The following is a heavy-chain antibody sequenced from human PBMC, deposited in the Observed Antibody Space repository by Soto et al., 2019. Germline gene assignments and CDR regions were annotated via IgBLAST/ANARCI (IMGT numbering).Heavy chain of an antibody. CDR1: GFTFTSSA. D-gene: IGHD3-22*01. J-gene: IGHJ5*02. CDR3: AAWYYYDGSGYMDP. V-gene: IGHV1-58*01. Sequence: SVKVSCKASGFTFTSSAVQWVRQARGQRLEWIGWIVVGSGNTNYAQKFQERVTITRDMSTSTAYMELSSLRSEDTAVYYCAAWYYYDGSGYMDPWGQGTLVTVYS. CDR2: IVVGSGNT.